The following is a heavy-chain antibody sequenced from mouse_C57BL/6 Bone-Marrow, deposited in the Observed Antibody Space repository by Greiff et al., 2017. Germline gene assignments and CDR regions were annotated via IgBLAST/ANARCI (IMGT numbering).Heavy chain of an antibody. CDR2: ISDGGSYT. V-gene: IGHV5-4*01. CDR3: ARDDGYLFAY. Sequence: DVQLQESGGGLVKPGGSLKLSCAASGFTFSSYAMSWVRQTPEKRLEWVATISDGGSYTYYPDNVKGRFTISRDNAKNNLYLQMSHLKSEDTAMYYCARDDGYLFAYWGQGTLVTVSA. J-gene: IGHJ3*01. CDR1: GFTFSSYA. D-gene: IGHD2-3*01.